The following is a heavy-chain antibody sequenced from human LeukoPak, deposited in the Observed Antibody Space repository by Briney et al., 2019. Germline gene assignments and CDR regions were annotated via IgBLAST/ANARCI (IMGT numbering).Heavy chain of an antibody. D-gene: IGHD6-19*01. CDR3: ARDRASGWYFDY. CDR1: GFTFSSYS. Sequence: GGSLRLSCAASGFTFSSYSMNWVRQAPGKGLEWVSSITSSGRYIYYADSVKGRFTISRDNAKNSLYLQMNSLRAEDTAVYYCARDRASGWYFDYWGQGTLVTVSS. J-gene: IGHJ4*02. CDR2: ITSSGRYI. V-gene: IGHV3-21*04.